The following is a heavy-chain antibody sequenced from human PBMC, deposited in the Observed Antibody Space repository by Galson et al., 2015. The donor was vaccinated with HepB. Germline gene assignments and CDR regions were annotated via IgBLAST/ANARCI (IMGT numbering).Heavy chain of an antibody. V-gene: IGHV1-69*02. CDR3: ATSPLACSSIRCSYAFDP. CDR1: GGTFNNYS. D-gene: IGHD2-2*01. CDR2: IIPILELV. J-gene: IGHJ5*02. Sequence: SVKVSCKASGGTFNNYSINWVRQAPGQGLEWMGRIIPILELVNYAQRFQGRVTISADKSTSTAYLDLSSLRSEDTAVYYCATSPLACSSIRCSYAFDPWGQGTLVTVSS.